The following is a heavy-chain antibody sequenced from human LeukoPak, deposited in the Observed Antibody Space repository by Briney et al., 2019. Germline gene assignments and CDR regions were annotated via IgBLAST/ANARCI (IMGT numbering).Heavy chain of an antibody. Sequence: SETLSLTCAVYGGSFSGYYWTWIRQHPGKGLEWIGYIFYSGSTYYNPSLKSRVTMSVDTSMNQFSLRLSSVTAADTAIYYCARDLAVAGLSRGMDVWGQGTTVTVSS. CDR1: GGSFSGYY. D-gene: IGHD6-19*01. J-gene: IGHJ6*02. CDR2: IFYSGST. CDR3: ARDLAVAGLSRGMDV. V-gene: IGHV4-31*11.